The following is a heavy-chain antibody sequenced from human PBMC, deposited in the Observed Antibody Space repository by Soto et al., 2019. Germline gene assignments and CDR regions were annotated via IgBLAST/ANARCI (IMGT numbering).Heavy chain of an antibody. CDR2: MNPNSGNT. D-gene: IGHD2-21*02. Sequence: ASVKVSCKASGYTFTSYDINWVRQATGQGLEWMGWMNPNSGNTGYAQKFQGRVTMTRNTSISTAYMELSSLRSEDTAVYYCARTGVNCGGDCWFDPWGQGTLVTVSS. CDR3: ARTGVNCGGDCWFDP. CDR1: GYTFTSYD. J-gene: IGHJ5*02. V-gene: IGHV1-8*01.